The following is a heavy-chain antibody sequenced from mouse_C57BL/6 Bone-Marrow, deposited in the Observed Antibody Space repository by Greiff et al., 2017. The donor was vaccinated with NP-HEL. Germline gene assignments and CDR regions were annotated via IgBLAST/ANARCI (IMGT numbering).Heavy chain of an antibody. CDR1: GFTFSDYY. J-gene: IGHJ2*01. CDR3: ARDQLFDY. D-gene: IGHD3-1*01. V-gene: IGHV5-16*01. Sequence: EVNLVESEGGLVQPGSSMKLSCTASGFTFSDYYMAWVRQVPEKGLEWVANINYDGSSTYYLDSLKSRFIISRDNAKNILYLQMSCLKSEDTATYYCARDQLFDYWGQGTTLTVSS. CDR2: INYDGSST.